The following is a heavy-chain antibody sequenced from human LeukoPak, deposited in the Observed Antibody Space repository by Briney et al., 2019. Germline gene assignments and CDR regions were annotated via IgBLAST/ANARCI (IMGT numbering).Heavy chain of an antibody. J-gene: IGHJ4*02. Sequence: PSETLSLTCTVSGGSISSYYWSWIRQPLGKGLEWIGYIYYSGSTNYNPSLKSRVTISVDTSKNQFSLKLSSVTAADTAVYYCARDGEVGATTDWGQGTLVTVST. CDR2: IYYSGST. V-gene: IGHV4-59*01. CDR1: GGSISSYY. D-gene: IGHD1-26*01. CDR3: ARDGEVGATTD.